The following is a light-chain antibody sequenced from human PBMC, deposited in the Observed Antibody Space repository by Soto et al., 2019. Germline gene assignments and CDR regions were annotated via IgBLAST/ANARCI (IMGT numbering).Light chain of an antibody. J-gene: IGKJ1*01. V-gene: IGKV1-5*03. Sequence: DIQMTQSPSTLSASLGDRVTITCRASKSIGTWLAWYQQKPGKAPDLLLYKASNLQSGVPSRFSGGGSGTEFTLTINSLQPDDFATYYCQQYDSYSRTFGQGTKVEIK. CDR1: KSIGTW. CDR3: QQYDSYSRT. CDR2: KAS.